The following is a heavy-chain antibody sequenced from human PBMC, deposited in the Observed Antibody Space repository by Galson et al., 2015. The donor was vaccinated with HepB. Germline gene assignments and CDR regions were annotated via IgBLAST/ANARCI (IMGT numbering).Heavy chain of an antibody. V-gene: IGHV1-69*13. D-gene: IGHD7-27*01. CDR1: GGTFSSYA. Sequence: SVKVSCKASGGTFSSYAISWVRQAPGQGLEWMGGIIPIFGTANYAQKFQGRVTITADESTSTAYMELSSLRSEDTAVYYCATLDSLTGAFDIWGQGTMVTVSS. CDR3: ATLDSLTGAFDI. J-gene: IGHJ3*02. CDR2: IIPIFGTA.